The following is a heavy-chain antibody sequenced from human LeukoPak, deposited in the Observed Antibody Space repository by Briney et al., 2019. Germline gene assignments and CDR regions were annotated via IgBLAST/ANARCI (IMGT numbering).Heavy chain of an antibody. J-gene: IGHJ4*02. V-gene: IGHV3-7*03. CDR3: ASGLELDY. Sequence: GGSLRLSCVPSGFTFSSYAMSWVRQAPGKGLEWVANIKQDGSEKNYVDSVKGRFTISRDNAKNSLYLQMNSLRAEDTAVYYCASGLELDYWGQGTLVTVSS. CDR1: GFTFSSYA. CDR2: IKQDGSEK.